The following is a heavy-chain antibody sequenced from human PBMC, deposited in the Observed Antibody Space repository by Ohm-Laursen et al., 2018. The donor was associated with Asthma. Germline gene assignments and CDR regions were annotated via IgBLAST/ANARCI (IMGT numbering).Heavy chain of an antibody. V-gene: IGHV3-30*18. Sequence: SLRLSCAASGFTFNSFGFHWVRQAPGKGLEWVAVISYDGSYKYYADSMKGRFTISKDNSKNTLFLQMNSLRAEDTAVYYCAKKFSSGWLFDFWGQGTLVTVSS. D-gene: IGHD6-19*01. J-gene: IGHJ4*02. CDR3: AKKFSSGWLFDF. CDR1: GFTFNSFG. CDR2: ISYDGSYK.